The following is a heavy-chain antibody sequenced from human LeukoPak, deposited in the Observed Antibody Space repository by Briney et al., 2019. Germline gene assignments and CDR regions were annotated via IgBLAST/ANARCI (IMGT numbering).Heavy chain of an antibody. J-gene: IGHJ4*02. Sequence: PGGSLRLSCAASAFTFSTYSMNWVRQAPGKGLEWVSSISSNSNYIYYADSVKGRFTISRDNAKNTLYLQINSLRAEDTAVYYCAKDLEAARVATMGDWGQGTLVTVSS. CDR3: AKDLEAARVATMGD. CDR1: AFTFSTYS. CDR2: ISSNSNYI. V-gene: IGHV3-21*01. D-gene: IGHD5-12*01.